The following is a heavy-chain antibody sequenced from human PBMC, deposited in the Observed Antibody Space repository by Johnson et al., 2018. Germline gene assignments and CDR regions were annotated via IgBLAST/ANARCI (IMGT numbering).Heavy chain of an antibody. CDR1: GFTFSDYY. J-gene: IGHJ1*01. CDR3: GSCGGDCYGAEYFQH. V-gene: IGHV3-11*06. Sequence: QVQLVQSGGGLVQXGGSXRLXCAASGFTFSDYYMSWIRQAPGKGLEWVSYISSSSSYIYYADSVKGRVTISRDNSKNTLYLQMNSLRAEDTAVYYCGSCGGDCYGAEYFQHWGQGTLVTVSS. CDR2: ISSSSSYI. D-gene: IGHD2-21*02.